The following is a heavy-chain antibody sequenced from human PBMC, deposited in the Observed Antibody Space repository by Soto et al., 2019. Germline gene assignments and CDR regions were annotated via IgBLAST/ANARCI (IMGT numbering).Heavy chain of an antibody. D-gene: IGHD3-10*01. CDR2: IIPIFGTT. V-gene: IGHV1-69*13. J-gene: IGHJ6*02. Sequence: ASVKVSCKASGGTFSSYAISWVRQAPGQGLEWMGGIIPIFGTTNYAHKFQGRVTITADESTSTAFMELSSLRSEDTAVYYCARSEYYGSGSYNDYYNNAMDVWGQGTTVTVS. CDR1: GGTFSSYA. CDR3: ARSEYYGSGSYNDYYNNAMDV.